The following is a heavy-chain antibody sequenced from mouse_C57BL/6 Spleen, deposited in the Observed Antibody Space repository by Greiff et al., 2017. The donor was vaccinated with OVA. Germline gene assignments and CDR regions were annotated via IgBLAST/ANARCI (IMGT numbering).Heavy chain of an antibody. CDR1: GYAFSSSW. CDR3: ARDYGSRGYFDV. J-gene: IGHJ1*03. D-gene: IGHD1-1*01. CDR2: IYPGDGDT. V-gene: IGHV1-82*01. Sequence: QVQLKESGPELVKPGASVKISCKASGYAFSSSWMNWVKQRPGKGLEWIGRIYPGDGDTNYNGKFKGKATLTADKSSSTAYMQLSSLTSEDSAVYFCARDYGSRGYFDVWGTGTTVTVSS.